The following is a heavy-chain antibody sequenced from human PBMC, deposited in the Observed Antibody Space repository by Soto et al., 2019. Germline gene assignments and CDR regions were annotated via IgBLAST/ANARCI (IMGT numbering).Heavy chain of an antibody. Sequence: DVQLVASGGDLVQPGGSLRLSCATSGFDFADYAMHWVRQMPGKGREWVSSISWRSHSMDYADSVKGRITICRDNAKNILNLKMRRLRTVIAALNTSRKSAERLLEKNIWFDPWGQGTLVHVYS. D-gene: IGHD6-13*01. J-gene: IGHJ5*02. CDR3: RKSAERLLEKNIWFDP. CDR2: ISWRSHSM. CDR1: GFDFADYA. V-gene: IGHV3-9*01.